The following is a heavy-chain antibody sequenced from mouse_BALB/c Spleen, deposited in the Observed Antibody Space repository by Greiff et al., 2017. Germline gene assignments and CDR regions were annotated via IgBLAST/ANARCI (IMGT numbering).Heavy chain of an antibody. CDR3: ARAFWGNYAMDY. Sequence: EVKLMESGGGLAQPGGSLRLSCATSGFTFSDFYMEWVRQPPGKRLEWIAASRNKANDYTTEYSASVKGRFIVSRDTSQSILYLQMNALRAEDTAIYYCARAFWGNYAMDYWGQGTSVTVSS. D-gene: IGHD4-1*01. CDR2: SRNKANDYTT. CDR1: GFTFSDFY. J-gene: IGHJ4*01. V-gene: IGHV7-1*02.